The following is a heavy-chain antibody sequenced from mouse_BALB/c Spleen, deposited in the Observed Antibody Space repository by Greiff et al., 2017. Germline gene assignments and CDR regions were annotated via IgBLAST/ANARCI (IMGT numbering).Heavy chain of an antibody. CDR2: IDPANGNT. Sequence: EVKLVESGAELVKPGASVKLSCTASGFNIKDTYMHWVKQRPEQGLEWIGRIDPANGNTKYDPKFQGKATITADTSSNTAYLQLSSLTSEDTAVYYCARIYYDYDGEFAYWGQGTLVTVSA. V-gene: IGHV14-3*02. D-gene: IGHD2-4*01. CDR1: GFNIKDTY. CDR3: ARIYYDYDGEFAY. J-gene: IGHJ3*01.